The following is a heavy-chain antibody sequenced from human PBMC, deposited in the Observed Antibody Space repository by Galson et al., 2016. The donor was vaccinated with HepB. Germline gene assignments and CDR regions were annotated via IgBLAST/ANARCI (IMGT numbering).Heavy chain of an antibody. Sequence: SLRLSCAASGFTFRSYAMSWVRQAPGKGLEWVSTMTDSGGSTYYADSVKGRFTISRDNSKNTLLLQMNCLRVEDTAMYYCAKRTSHDYGALLDYWGQGTLVTVSS. V-gene: IGHV3-23*01. CDR3: AKRTSHDYGALLDY. J-gene: IGHJ4*02. CDR1: GFTFRSYA. CDR2: MTDSGGST. D-gene: IGHD4-17*01.